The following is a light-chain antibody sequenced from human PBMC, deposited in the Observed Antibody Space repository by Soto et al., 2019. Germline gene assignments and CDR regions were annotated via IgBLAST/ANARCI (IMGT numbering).Light chain of an antibody. J-gene: IGLJ1*01. CDR1: SRDVGGYNY. CDR3: CSYAGGYV. V-gene: IGLV2-11*01. CDR2: DVS. Sequence: QSVLTQPASVSGSPGQSITISCTGTSRDVGGYNYVSWYQQHPGKAPKLMIYDVSKRPSGVPDRFSGSKSGNTASLTISGLQAEDEADYYCCSYAGGYVFGTGTKVTVL.